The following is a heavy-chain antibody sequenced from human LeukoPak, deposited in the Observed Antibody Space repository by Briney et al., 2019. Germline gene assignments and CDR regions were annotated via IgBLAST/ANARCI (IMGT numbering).Heavy chain of an antibody. Sequence: GGSLRLSCAASGFTFSNYGMLWVRQAPGEGLEWVALISYDGSAKYYGDSLKGRFTISRDNSKNTLFLQMNSLGAEDTAVYFCARGRGSNVYASALDIWGQGTMVTVSS. J-gene: IGHJ3*02. CDR3: ARGRGSNVYASALDI. D-gene: IGHD3-22*01. V-gene: IGHV3-33*05. CDR2: ISYDGSAK. CDR1: GFTFSNYG.